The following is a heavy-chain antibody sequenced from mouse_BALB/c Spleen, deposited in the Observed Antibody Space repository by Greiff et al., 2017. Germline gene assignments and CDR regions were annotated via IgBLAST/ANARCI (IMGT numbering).Heavy chain of an antibody. V-gene: IGHV1-5*01. CDR2: IYPGNSDT. Sequence: QGLEWIGAIYPGNSDTSYNQKFKGKAKLTAVTSTSTAYMELSSLTNEDSAVYYCTNSYFDYWGQGTTLTVSS. J-gene: IGHJ2*01. D-gene: IGHD1-3*01. CDR3: TNSYFDY.